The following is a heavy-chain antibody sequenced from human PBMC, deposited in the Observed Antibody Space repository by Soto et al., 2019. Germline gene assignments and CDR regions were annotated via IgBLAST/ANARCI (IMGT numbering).Heavy chain of an antibody. V-gene: IGHV1-8*01. CDR2: MEPSTGKT. CDR1: GYIFTRLD. Sequence: QVQLVQAGAEVREPGASVKVSCKASGYIFTRLDINWVRQTAGQGLEWMGWMEPSTGKTGYAQKLQGRVTMTRDTSINTAYMELTTLTSDDTAFYYCARGVSAGVGYWGQGTLVTVSS. D-gene: IGHD1-26*01. J-gene: IGHJ4*02. CDR3: ARGVSAGVGY.